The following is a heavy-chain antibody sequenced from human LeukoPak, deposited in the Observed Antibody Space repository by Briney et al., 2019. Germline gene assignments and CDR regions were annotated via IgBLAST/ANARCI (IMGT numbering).Heavy chain of an antibody. J-gene: IGHJ4*02. CDR1: GGSISSSSYY. CDR2: FYYSEST. V-gene: IGHV4-39*07. Sequence: SETLSLTCTVSGGSISSSSYYWGWIRQPPGKGLEWIGSFYYSESTYYNPSLKSRVTISVDMSKNQFSLRLKSVTAVDTAVYYCARGALLWFGAKMEYYFDSWGQGTPLTVSS. CDR3: ARGALLWFGAKMEYYFDS. D-gene: IGHD3-10*01.